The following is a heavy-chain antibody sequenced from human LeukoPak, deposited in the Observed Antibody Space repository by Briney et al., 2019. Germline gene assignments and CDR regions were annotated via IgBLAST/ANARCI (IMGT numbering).Heavy chain of an antibody. V-gene: IGHV3-23*01. CDR2: ISGSGGST. J-gene: IGHJ6*02. CDR1: GFTFSSYA. D-gene: IGHD6-19*01. CDR3: AKDRGSGWYDVHYYGMDV. Sequence: GGSLRLSCAASGFTFSSYAMSWVRQAPGKGLEWVSAISGSGGSTYYADSVKGRFIISRDNSKNTLYLQMNSLRAEDTAVYYCAKDRGSGWYDVHYYGMDVWGQGTTVTVSS.